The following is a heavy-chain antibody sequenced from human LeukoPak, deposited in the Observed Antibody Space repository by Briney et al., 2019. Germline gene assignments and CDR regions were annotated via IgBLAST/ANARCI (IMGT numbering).Heavy chain of an antibody. CDR2: IYYSGNN. J-gene: IGHJ5*02. Sequence: SETLSLTCTVSGGSMRSSSYYWAWIRQSPGKGLEWIGNIYYSGNNYYNPSLKSRVTISVDTSKSQFSLKLSSVTAADTAVYHCARGSGPHLLAAGNNNWFDPWGQGILVIVSS. CDR1: GGSMRSSSYY. D-gene: IGHD6-13*01. V-gene: IGHV4-39*07. CDR3: ARGSGPHLLAAGNNNWFDP.